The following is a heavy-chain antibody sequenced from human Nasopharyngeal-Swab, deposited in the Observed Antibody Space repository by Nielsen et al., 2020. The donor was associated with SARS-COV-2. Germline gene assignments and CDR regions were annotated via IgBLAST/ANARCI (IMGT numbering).Heavy chain of an antibody. CDR3: ARLCDYYDSSGYLGWFDP. CDR2: IYYSGST. CDR1: GGSISSGGYY. V-gene: IGHV4-39*01. D-gene: IGHD3-22*01. Sequence: SETLSLTCTVSGGSISSGGYYWSWIRQHPGKGLEWIGSIYYSGSTYYNPSLKSRVTISVDTSKNQFSLKLSSVTAADTAVYYCARLCDYYDSSGYLGWFDPWGQGTLVTVSS. J-gene: IGHJ5*02.